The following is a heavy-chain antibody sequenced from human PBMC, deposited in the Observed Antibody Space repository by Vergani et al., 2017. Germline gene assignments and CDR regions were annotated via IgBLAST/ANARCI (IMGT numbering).Heavy chain of an antibody. V-gene: IGHV3-21*01. D-gene: IGHD3-22*01. CDR1: GFTFSSYS. CDR2: ISSSSSYT. Sequence: EVQLVESGGGLVKPGGSLRLSCAASGFTFSSYSMNWVRQAPGKGLEWVSSISSSSSYTNYADSVKGRFTISRDNAKNSLYLQMNSLRAEDTAVYYCTRRARSTYYYDSSGLDIWGQGTLVTVSS. J-gene: IGHJ5*02. CDR3: TRRARSTYYYDSSGLDI.